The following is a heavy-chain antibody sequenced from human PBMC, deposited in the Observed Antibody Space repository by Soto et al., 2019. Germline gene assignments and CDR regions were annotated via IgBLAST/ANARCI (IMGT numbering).Heavy chain of an antibody. Sequence: GASVKVSCKASGYTFTGYYMHWVRQAPGQGLEWMGWINPNSGGTNYAQKFQGRVTMTRDTSISTAYMELSRLRSDDTAVYYCARNVVVPATGVYYGMDVWGQGTTVTVSS. CDR3: ARNVVVPATGVYYGMDV. V-gene: IGHV1-2*02. J-gene: IGHJ6*02. CDR1: GYTFTGYY. D-gene: IGHD2-2*01. CDR2: INPNSGGT.